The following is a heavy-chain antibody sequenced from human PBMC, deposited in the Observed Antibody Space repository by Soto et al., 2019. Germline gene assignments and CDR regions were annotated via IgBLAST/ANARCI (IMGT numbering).Heavy chain of an antibody. J-gene: IGHJ4*02. D-gene: IGHD4-4*01. CDR1: WDSFSINFSA. V-gene: IGHV6-1*01. CDR2: TYYRSRWYS. Sequence: SQTLSLTCAISWDSFSINFSAFNLIRHSPSRGLEWLGRTYYRSRWYSDYAPSVKSRITVNPDTSQNQFSLQLNSVTPEDTAIYYCERDTPGFHSEFDFWGQGTMVTVSS. CDR3: ERDTPGFHSEFDF.